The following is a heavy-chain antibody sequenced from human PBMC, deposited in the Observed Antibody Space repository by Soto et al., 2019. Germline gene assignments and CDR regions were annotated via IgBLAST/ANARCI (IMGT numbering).Heavy chain of an antibody. D-gene: IGHD4-17*01. V-gene: IGHV4-4*07. CDR2: IYASGGT. Sequence: KTSETLSLTCTVSGGSISSYYWSWIRQPAGKGLERIGRIYASGGTNYNPSLKSRVTMSADTSKNQPSLRLSSVTAADTAVYYCARDRKQNGDYLPDYYYGMDVWGQGTTVTVSS. J-gene: IGHJ6*02. CDR3: ARDRKQNGDYLPDYYYGMDV. CDR1: GGSISSYY.